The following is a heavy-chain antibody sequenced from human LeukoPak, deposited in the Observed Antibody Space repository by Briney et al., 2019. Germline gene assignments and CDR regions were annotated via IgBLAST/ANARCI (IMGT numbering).Heavy chain of an antibody. CDR2: IYYSGST. D-gene: IGHD4-23*01. J-gene: IGHJ5*01. Sequence: PSETLSLTCTVSGGSISNYYWSWIRQPPGKGLKWIGYIYYSGSTNYNPSLRSRVTISVDSSKNQFSLKLSSVTAADTAVYYCARGGGWYDSWGQGTLVTVSS. V-gene: IGHV4-59*01. CDR3: ARGGGWYDS. CDR1: GGSISNYY.